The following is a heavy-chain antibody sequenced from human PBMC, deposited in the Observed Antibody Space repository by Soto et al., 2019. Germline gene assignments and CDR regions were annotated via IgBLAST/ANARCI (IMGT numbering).Heavy chain of an antibody. V-gene: IGHV3-7*03. Sequence: LRLSCAASGFSFSSYWMSWVRQAPGKGPEWVANIKEDGGEQHYVDSVKGRFTISRDNTENSLFLQMNNLRAEDSAIYYCAITTSTVSYWFDPWGPGTQVTVSS. D-gene: IGHD4-4*01. CDR3: AITTSTVSYWFDP. CDR1: GFSFSSYW. CDR2: IKEDGGEQ. J-gene: IGHJ5*02.